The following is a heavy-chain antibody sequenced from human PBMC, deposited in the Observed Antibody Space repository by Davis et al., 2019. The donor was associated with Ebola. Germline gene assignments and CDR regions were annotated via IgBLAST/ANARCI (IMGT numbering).Heavy chain of an antibody. CDR3: ARVRLRRRDDFDI. D-gene: IGHD5-12*01. Sequence: SETLSLTCAVYGGSFSGYYWSWIRQPPGKGLEWIGEINHSGSTNYNPSLKSRVTISVDTSKNQFSLKLSSVTAADTAVYYCARVRLRRRDDFDIWGQGTMVTVSS. CDR1: GGSFSGYY. J-gene: IGHJ3*02. CDR2: INHSGST. V-gene: IGHV4-34*01.